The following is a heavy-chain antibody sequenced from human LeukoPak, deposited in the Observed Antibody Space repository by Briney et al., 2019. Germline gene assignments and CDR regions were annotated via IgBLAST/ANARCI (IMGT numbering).Heavy chain of an antibody. CDR3: ARGSTRAAEVFDY. CDR2: FHYSGTT. CDR1: GGSISSYY. Sequence: SETLSLTCTVSGGSISSYYWSWIRQPPGKGLEWIGYFHYSGTTNYNPSLKSRVTISVDTSKNQFSLKLSSVTAADTAVYYCARGSTRAAEVFDYWGQGTLVTVSS. D-gene: IGHD2-2*01. J-gene: IGHJ4*02. V-gene: IGHV4-59*01.